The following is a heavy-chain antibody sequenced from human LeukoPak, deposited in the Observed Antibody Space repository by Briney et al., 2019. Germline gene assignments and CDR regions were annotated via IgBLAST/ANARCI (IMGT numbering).Heavy chain of an antibody. V-gene: IGHV3-23*01. CDR1: GFTFSSYA. D-gene: IGHD2/OR15-2a*01. Sequence: YPGGSLRLSCAASGFTFSSYAMSWARQAPGKGLEWVSTVDGTGGKTYYADSVKGRFTISRDNSKNTLYLQMNSLRAEDTAVYYCANGAPGVLNYWGQGTLVTVSS. CDR2: VDGTGGKT. J-gene: IGHJ4*02. CDR3: ANGAPGVLNY.